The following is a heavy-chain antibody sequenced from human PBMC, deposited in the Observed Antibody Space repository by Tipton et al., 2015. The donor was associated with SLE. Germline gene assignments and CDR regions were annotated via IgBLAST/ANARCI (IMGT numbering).Heavy chain of an antibody. CDR2: ISGSGGNT. CDR3: ARDRDYGDYRRNAFDI. D-gene: IGHD4-17*01. V-gene: IGHV3-23*01. Sequence: GSLRLSCAASGFTFSSYAMSWVRQAPGKGLGWVSAISGSGGNTDYADSVKGRFTISRDNSKNTLYLQMNSLRAEDTAVYYCARDRDYGDYRRNAFDIWGQGTMVTVSS. J-gene: IGHJ3*02. CDR1: GFTFSSYA.